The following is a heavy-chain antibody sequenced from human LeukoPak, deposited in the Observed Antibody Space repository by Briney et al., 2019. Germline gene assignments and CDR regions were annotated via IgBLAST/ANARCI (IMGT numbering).Heavy chain of an antibody. D-gene: IGHD3-10*01. Sequence: SETLSLTFTVSGDSLSGSSYFWGWIRQTPGKGLEWIGNIYYSGITKYSPSLQSRVTVSVDTSKNQFSLKLNSMTAADMAVYYCARSRDQDWFDPWGQGTLVTVSS. CDR3: ARSRDQDWFDP. CDR2: IYYSGIT. J-gene: IGHJ5*02. CDR1: GDSLSGSSYF. V-gene: IGHV4-39*07.